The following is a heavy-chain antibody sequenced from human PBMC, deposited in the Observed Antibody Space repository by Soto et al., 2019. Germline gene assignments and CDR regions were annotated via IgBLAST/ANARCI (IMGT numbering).Heavy chain of an antibody. CDR2: IGPASGDT. CDR3: GRGRSGQLVVFY. J-gene: IGHJ4*02. CDR1: GYTFTGHY. Sequence: ASVKVSCKASGYTFTGHYIHWVRQAPGQGPEWMGEIGPASGDTRYAQKFQGRVTMTRDTSITTVYMELNDLSPDDTAVYYCGRGRSGQLVVFYWGQGTPVTVSS. D-gene: IGHD3-10*01. V-gene: IGHV1-2*02.